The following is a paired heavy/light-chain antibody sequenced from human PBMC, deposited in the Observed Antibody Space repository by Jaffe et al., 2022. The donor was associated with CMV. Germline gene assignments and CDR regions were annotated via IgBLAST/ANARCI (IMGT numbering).Light chain of an antibody. V-gene: IGKV1-33*01. CDR3: LQYDNLPLS. CDR1: QDINNY. J-gene: IGKJ4*01. CDR2: DAS. Sequence: DIQMTQSPSSLSASVGDRVTITCQASQDINNYLNWYQQKPGKAPKLLINDASNLETGVPSRFSGRGSGTDFTFTISSLQPEDIATYYCLQYDNLPLSFGGGTQV.
Heavy chain of an antibody. D-gene: IGHD3-10*01. CDR2: IYPSDSHT. CDR1: GYSFPNYW. V-gene: IGHV5-51*01. J-gene: IGHJ4*02. CDR3: ARGYYYGSWSPTSFDY. Sequence: EVQLVQSGAEVKKPGESLKISCKGSGYSFPNYWIGWVRQMPGKGLEWMGIIYPSDSHTTYNPSFQGQVTISADKSIRTAYLQWSSLKASDTAMYYCARGYYYGSWSPTSFDYWGQGTLVTVSS.